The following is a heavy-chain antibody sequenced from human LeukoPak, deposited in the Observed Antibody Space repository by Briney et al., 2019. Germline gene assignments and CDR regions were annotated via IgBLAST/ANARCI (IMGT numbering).Heavy chain of an antibody. CDR1: GGSFSGYY. Sequence: SETLSLTCAVYGGSFSGYYWSWIRQPPGKGLEWIGEINHSGSTNYNPSLKSRVTISVDTSKNQFPLKLSSVTAADTAVYYCARSGAVTYYYGSGSYYAPARLRYFDYWGQGTLVTVSS. CDR3: ARSGAVTYYYGSGSYYAPARLRYFDY. V-gene: IGHV4-34*01. J-gene: IGHJ4*02. D-gene: IGHD3-10*01. CDR2: INHSGST.